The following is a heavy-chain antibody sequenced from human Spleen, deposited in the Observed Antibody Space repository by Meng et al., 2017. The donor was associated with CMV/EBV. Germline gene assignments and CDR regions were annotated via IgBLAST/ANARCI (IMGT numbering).Heavy chain of an antibody. Sequence: GGSLRLSCVASGFTFSSYAMSWVRQAPGKGLEWVSTISDSGGSTFYADSGKGRFTISRDNSKNTLYLQMNSLRAEDTALYYCASYYDLYYGMDVWGQGTTVTVSS. CDR1: GFTFSSYA. CDR2: ISDSGGST. CDR3: ASYYDLYYGMDV. V-gene: IGHV3-23*01. J-gene: IGHJ6*02. D-gene: IGHD3-22*01.